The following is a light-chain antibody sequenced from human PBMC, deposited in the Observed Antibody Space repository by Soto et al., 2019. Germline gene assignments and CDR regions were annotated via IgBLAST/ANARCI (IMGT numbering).Light chain of an antibody. V-gene: IGKV3-15*01. Sequence: EIVMTQSPATLSVSPGERATLSCRASQSVSRNLAWYQQKPGQAPRLLIYDASTRATGVPARFSGSGFGTEFTISISSLQSEDFAVYYCHQYNDWPPVTFGGGTKVEIK. CDR3: HQYNDWPPVT. CDR1: QSVSRN. J-gene: IGKJ4*02. CDR2: DAS.